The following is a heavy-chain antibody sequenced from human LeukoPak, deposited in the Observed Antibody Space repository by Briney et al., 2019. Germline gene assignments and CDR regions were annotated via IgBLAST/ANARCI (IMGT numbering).Heavy chain of an antibody. V-gene: IGHV4-30-4*01. CDR1: GGSISSGDYY. CDR3: ARGITMVREPTMIDY. Sequence: SETLSLTCTVSGGSISSGDYYWSWIRQPPGKGLEWIGYIYYSGSTYYNPSLKSRVTISVDTSKNQFSLKLSSVTAADTAVYYCARGITMVREPTMIDYWGQGILVTVSS. CDR2: IYYSGST. D-gene: IGHD3-10*01. J-gene: IGHJ4*02.